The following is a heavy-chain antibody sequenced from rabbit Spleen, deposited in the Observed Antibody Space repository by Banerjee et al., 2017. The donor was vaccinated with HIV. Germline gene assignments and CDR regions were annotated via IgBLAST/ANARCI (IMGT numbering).Heavy chain of an antibody. CDR1: GFDLSTYYY. V-gene: IGHV1S45*01. CDR3: ARDLRAGGWDYYFNL. CDR2: IYAGTSANT. Sequence: QEQLVESGGGLVQPEGSLTLTCTASGFDLSTYYYMCWVRQAPGKGLEWIACIYAGTSANTYYASWAKGRFTISKTSSTTVTLQMTSLTAADTATYFCARDLRAGGWDYYFNLWGPGTLVTVS. J-gene: IGHJ4*01. D-gene: IGHD4-1*01.